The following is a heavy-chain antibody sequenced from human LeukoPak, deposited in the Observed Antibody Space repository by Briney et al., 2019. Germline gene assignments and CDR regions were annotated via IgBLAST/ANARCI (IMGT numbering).Heavy chain of an antibody. Sequence: GGSLRLSCAAYGCTFSSYAMSWVRQAPGKGLEWVSAISGSGGSTYYADSVRGVFTLSRENSKETLWLQMNSLRAEDTAVYYCAKEGASGYYRDAFDIWGQGTMVTVSS. CDR2: ISGSGGST. CDR3: AKEGASGYYRDAFDI. D-gene: IGHD3-22*01. V-gene: IGHV3-23*01. J-gene: IGHJ3*02. CDR1: GCTFSSYA.